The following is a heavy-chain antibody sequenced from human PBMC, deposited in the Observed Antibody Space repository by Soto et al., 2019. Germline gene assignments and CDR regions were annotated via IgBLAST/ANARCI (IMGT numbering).Heavy chain of an antibody. Sequence: GGSLRLSCAASGFTFSDYYMSWIRQAPGKGLEWVSYISSSGSTIYYADSVKGRFTISRDNAKNSLYLQMNSLRAEDTAVYYCARDAGDYGISYYYYYYMDVWGKGTTVTVSS. CDR3: ARDAGDYGISYYYYYYMDV. V-gene: IGHV3-11*01. CDR2: ISSSGSTI. D-gene: IGHD4-17*01. J-gene: IGHJ6*03. CDR1: GFTFSDYY.